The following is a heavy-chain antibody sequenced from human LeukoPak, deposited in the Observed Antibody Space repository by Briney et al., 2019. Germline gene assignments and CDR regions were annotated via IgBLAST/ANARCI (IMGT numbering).Heavy chain of an antibody. CDR2: INPSGGST. D-gene: IGHD1-26*01. Sequence: ASVKVSCKASGGTFSSYAISWVRQAPGQGLEWMGIINPSGGSTNYAQDFQGRVTMTRDTSTSTVYMELSSLRSEDTAVYYCARRELAGSTAYFDYWGQGTLVTVSS. J-gene: IGHJ4*02. CDR1: GGTFSSYA. CDR3: ARRELAGSTAYFDY. V-gene: IGHV1-46*01.